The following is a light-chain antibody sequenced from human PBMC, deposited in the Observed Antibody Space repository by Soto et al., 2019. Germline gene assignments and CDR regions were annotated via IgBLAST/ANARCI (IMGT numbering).Light chain of an antibody. CDR3: QQSYSTPYT. CDR2: AAS. CDR1: QSISSY. Sequence: DIQMTQPPSSLSASVGARVTITCRAGQSISSYLNWYQQKPGKAPKLLIYAASSLQSGVPSRFSGSGSGTDFTLTISSLQPEDFATYYCQQSYSTPYTFGQGTKLEIK. V-gene: IGKV1-39*01. J-gene: IGKJ2*01.